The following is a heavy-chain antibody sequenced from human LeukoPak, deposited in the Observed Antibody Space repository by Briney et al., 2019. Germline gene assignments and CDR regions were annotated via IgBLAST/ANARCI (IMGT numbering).Heavy chain of an antibody. CDR1: GFTFDDYG. CDR3: VTEVSGSFPT. J-gene: IGHJ4*02. Sequence: GGSLRLSCAASGFTFDDYGMSWVRQAPGKGLEWVSGINWNGGSTGYADSVKGRFTISRDNAKNSLYLQMNSLKNEDTAVYYCVTEVSGSFPTWGQGTLVTVSS. V-gene: IGHV3-20*04. CDR2: INWNGGST. D-gene: IGHD1-26*01.